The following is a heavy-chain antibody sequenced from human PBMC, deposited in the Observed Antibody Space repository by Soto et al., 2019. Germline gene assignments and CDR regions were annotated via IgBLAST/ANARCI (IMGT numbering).Heavy chain of an antibody. Sequence: SETLSLTCAVYGGSFIGYYWSWIRQPPGKGLEWIGEINHSGSTNYNPSLKSRVTISVDTSKNQFSLKVHSVIVADTAVYYCAGQVITVPNWFDPWGQGALVTVSS. CDR3: AGQVITVPNWFDP. CDR1: GGSFIGYY. J-gene: IGHJ5*02. D-gene: IGHD4-17*01. V-gene: IGHV4-34*01. CDR2: INHSGST.